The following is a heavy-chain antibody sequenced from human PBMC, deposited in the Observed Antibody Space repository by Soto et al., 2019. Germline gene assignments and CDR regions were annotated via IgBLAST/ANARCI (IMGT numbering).Heavy chain of an antibody. CDR3: ARDRYSSGWLDAFDI. Sequence: PGGSLRLSCAASGFTVSSNYMSWVRQAPGKGLEWVSVIFTGGSTYYADSVKGRFTISRHSSKNTAYLQMNSLRAEDTAVYYCARDRYSSGWLDAFDIWGQGTMVTVSS. CDR1: GFTVSSNY. D-gene: IGHD6-19*01. J-gene: IGHJ3*02. CDR2: IFTGGST. V-gene: IGHV3-53*04.